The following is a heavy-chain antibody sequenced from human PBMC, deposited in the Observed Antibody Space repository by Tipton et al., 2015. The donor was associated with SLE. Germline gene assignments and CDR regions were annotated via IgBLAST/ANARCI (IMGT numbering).Heavy chain of an antibody. V-gene: IGHV4-34*01. CDR2: INHSGST. J-gene: IGHJ3*02. D-gene: IGHD1-26*01. CDR1: GGSFSGYY. CDR3: ARGPGEWELIEGAPDAFEI. Sequence: TLSLTCAVYGGSFSGYYWSWIRQPPGKGLEWIGEINHSGSTNYNPSLKSRVTISVDTSKNQFSLKLSSVTAADTAVYYCARGPGEWELIEGAPDAFEIWGQGTMVTVSS.